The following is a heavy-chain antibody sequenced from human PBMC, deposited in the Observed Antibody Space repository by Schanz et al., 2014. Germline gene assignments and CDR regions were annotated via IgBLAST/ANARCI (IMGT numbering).Heavy chain of an antibody. V-gene: IGHV3-NL1*01. CDR2: ISPTGSST. J-gene: IGHJ4*02. CDR3: AKEKEEVAADGSFFDY. D-gene: IGHD6-13*01. Sequence: VQLVESGGGLVKPGGSLRLSCTASRIIFGTYSMNWIRQTPKGLEWVSNISPTGSSTYYADSVKGRFTISRDNSKNTVNLQMNSLRAEDTAVYYCAKEKEEVAADGSFFDYWGQGTLVTVSS. CDR1: RIIFGTYS.